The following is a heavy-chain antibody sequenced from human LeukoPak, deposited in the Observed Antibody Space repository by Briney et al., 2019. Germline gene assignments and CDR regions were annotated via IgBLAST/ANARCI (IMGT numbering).Heavy chain of an antibody. CDR2: ISGSGGST. Sequence: GGSLRLSCAASGFTFSSYAMSWVRQAPGKGLEWVSAISGSGGSTYYADSVKGRFTISRDNSKNTLYLQMNSLRAEDTAVYYCAKDRDYDFWSGYPLDYWGQGTLVTVSS. J-gene: IGHJ4*02. V-gene: IGHV3-23*01. D-gene: IGHD3-3*01. CDR3: AKDRDYDFWSGYPLDY. CDR1: GFTFSSYA.